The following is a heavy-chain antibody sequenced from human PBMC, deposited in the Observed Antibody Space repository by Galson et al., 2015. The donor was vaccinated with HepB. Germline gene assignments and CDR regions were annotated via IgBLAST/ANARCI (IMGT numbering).Heavy chain of an antibody. V-gene: IGHV3-21*01. D-gene: IGHD4-23*01. CDR1: GFTFSSYS. J-gene: IGHJ4*02. Sequence: SLRLSCAASGFTFSSYSMNWVRQAPGKGLEWVSSISSSSSYIYYADSVKGRFTISRDNAKNSLYLQMNSLRAEDTAVYYCAREGDDYGGNFNYWGQGTLVTVSS. CDR3: AREGDDYGGNFNY. CDR2: ISSSSSYI.